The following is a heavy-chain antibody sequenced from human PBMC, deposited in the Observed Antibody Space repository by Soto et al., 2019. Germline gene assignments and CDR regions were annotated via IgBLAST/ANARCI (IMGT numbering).Heavy chain of an antibody. Sequence: QLKESGPGQVSPSEPLSLTCSVSGASIDDRGHHWSWLRRSPGRGLEWIGCGYHDGTNYYNRSLKSRVTVSVDTSKNQFSLKLASVTAADTAVYYCARDKGISVVGFFRKDPYFGLDVWGPGTTVTVSS. CDR1: GASIDDRGHH. CDR2: GYHDGTN. V-gene: IGHV4-39*02. J-gene: IGHJ6*02. D-gene: IGHD6-19*01. CDR3: ARDKGISVVGFFRKDPYFGLDV.